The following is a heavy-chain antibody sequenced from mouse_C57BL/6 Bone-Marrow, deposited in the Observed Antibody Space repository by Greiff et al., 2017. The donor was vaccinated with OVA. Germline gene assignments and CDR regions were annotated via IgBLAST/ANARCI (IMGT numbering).Heavy chain of an antibody. D-gene: IGHD2-12*01. J-gene: IGHJ4*01. V-gene: IGHV5-17*01. Sequence: EVMLVESGGGLVKPGGSLKLSCAASGFTISDYGMHWVRQAPEKGLEWVAYISSGSSTIYYADTVKGRFTISRDNATNTLFLQMTNLRSEDTAMYYCAREMSYYTDCYAMDYWGQGTSVTVSS. CDR1: GFTISDYG. CDR3: AREMSYYTDCYAMDY. CDR2: ISSGSSTI.